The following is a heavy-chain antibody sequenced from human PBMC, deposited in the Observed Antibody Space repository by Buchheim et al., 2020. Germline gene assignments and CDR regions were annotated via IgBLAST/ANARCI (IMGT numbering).Heavy chain of an antibody. Sequence: QVQLVESGGGVVQPGRSLRLSCAASGFTFSSYGMHWVRQAPGKGLEWVAFIRYDGSNKYYADSVKGRFTISRDNSKNTLYLQMNSLRAEDTAVYYCAKDRGVVVPAAMPDYWGQGTL. V-gene: IGHV3-30*02. CDR2: IRYDGSNK. D-gene: IGHD2-2*01. CDR1: GFTFSSYG. J-gene: IGHJ4*02. CDR3: AKDRGVVVPAAMPDY.